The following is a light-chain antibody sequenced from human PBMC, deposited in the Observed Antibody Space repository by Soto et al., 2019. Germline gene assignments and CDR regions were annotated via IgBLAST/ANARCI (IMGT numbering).Light chain of an antibody. CDR1: ESVSSN. CDR2: GAS. CDR3: QQYNSWPPIT. J-gene: IGKJ5*01. Sequence: EVVMTPSQATLSVSPWERATLSFSARESVSSNLAWYQQRPGQAPRLVIYGASTRATGIPARFSGGGSGTEFTLTISSLQSEDFAVYYCQQYNSWPPITFGQGTRLEIK. V-gene: IGKV3-15*01.